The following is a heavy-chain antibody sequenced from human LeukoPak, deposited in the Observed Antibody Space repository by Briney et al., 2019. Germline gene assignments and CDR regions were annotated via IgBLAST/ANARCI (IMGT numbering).Heavy chain of an antibody. D-gene: IGHD2-2*01. CDR1: GYTFTSYG. CDR3: ARDSEEYQLLSADFDY. V-gene: IGHV1-18*01. J-gene: IGHJ4*02. Sequence: ASVKVSCKASGYTFTSYGISWVRQAPGQGVEWMGWISVYNGNTNYAQKVQGRVTMTTDTTTSTAYMELRSLRSDDTAVYYCARDSEEYQLLSADFDYWGQGTLVTVSS. CDR2: ISVYNGNT.